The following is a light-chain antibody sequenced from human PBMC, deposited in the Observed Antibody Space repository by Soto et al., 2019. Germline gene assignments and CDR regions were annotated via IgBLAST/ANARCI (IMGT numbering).Light chain of an antibody. V-gene: IGKV1-5*01. CDR3: QQYNSYSYT. Sequence: DIQMTQSPSTLSASVGDRVTITCRASQSISSWLAWYQQKPGKAPKLLIYDASSLQSGVPSRFSGSGSGTEFTLTYSSVQADDFATYYCQQYNSYSYTFGQGTKLEIK. CDR1: QSISSW. J-gene: IGKJ2*01. CDR2: DAS.